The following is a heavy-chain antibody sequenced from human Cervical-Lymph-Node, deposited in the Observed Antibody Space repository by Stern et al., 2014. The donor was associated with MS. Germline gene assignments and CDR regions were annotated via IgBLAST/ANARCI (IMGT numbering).Heavy chain of an antibody. CDR2: INPSGGDT. CDR3: ARDYIVVVQAANDPRNYYYYGMDV. J-gene: IGHJ6*02. CDR1: GYNLTNYY. D-gene: IGHD2-2*01. Sequence: QVQLVQSGAEVTKPGASVKGSCKASGYNLTNYYMNWVRQAPGQGLEWMGIINPSGGDTRYAHTFHVRVTMTMYTSTSTVSMELSSLRSEDTSVDYCARDYIVVVQAANDPRNYYYYGMDVWGQGTTVTVSS. V-gene: IGHV1-46*01.